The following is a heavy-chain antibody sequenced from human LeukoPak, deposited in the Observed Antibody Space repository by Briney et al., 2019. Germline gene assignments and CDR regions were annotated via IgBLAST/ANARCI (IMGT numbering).Heavy chain of an antibody. D-gene: IGHD3-10*01. CDR3: ARGMVRGDILVARQNSIYYYYYGMDV. CDR2: MNPNSGNT. CDR1: GYTFTSYD. V-gene: IGHV1-8*01. J-gene: IGHJ6*02. Sequence: GASVKVSCKASGYTFTSYDINWVRQATGQGLEWMGWMNPNSGNTGYAQKFQGRVTMTRNTSISTAYMELSSLRSEDTAVYYCARGMVRGDILVARQNSIYYYYYGMDVWGQGTTVTVSS.